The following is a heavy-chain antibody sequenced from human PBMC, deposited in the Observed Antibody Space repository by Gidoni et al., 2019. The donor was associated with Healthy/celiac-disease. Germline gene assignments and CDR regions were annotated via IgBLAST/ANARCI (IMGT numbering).Heavy chain of an antibody. J-gene: IGHJ4*02. CDR1: GFTFSAYY. V-gene: IGHV3-11*01. CDR2: IISSGITI. CDR3: ARGPWGPTTVTTCFDY. D-gene: IGHD4-17*01. Sequence: QVQLVASGGGLVKPGGSLRLPCEASGFTFSAYYMSWIRKAPGKGLQWFSYIISSGITIYYADSVKGRFTISRDNAKNSLYLQMNSLRAEDTAVYYCARGPWGPTTVTTCFDYWGQGTLVTVSS.